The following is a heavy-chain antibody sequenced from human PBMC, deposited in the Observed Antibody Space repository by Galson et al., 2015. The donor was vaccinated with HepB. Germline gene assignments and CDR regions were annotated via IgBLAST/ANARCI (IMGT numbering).Heavy chain of an antibody. D-gene: IGHD6-13*01. Sequence: SEPLSLTCTVSGGSISSYYWSWIRQPPGKGLEWIGYIYYSGSTNYNPSLKSRVTISVDTSKNQFSLKLSSVTAADTAVYYCARNPLPPGIAAADDWYFDLWGRGTLVTVSS. J-gene: IGHJ2*01. V-gene: IGHV4-59*01. CDR2: IYYSGST. CDR3: ARNPLPPGIAAADDWYFDL. CDR1: GGSISSYY.